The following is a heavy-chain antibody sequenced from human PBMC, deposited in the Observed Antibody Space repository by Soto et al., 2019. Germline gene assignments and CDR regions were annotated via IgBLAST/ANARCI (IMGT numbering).Heavy chain of an antibody. D-gene: IGHD1-1*01. CDR1: GFTFSSYG. Sequence: HPGGSLRLSCAASGFTFSSYGMHWVRQAPGRGLEWVAVTSYDGSNKYYADSVKGRFTISRDNSKNTVYLQMNSLRAEDTAVYYCAKDSKAYGYHFDYWGQGTLVTVSS. CDR3: AKDSKAYGYHFDY. J-gene: IGHJ4*02. V-gene: IGHV3-30*18. CDR2: TSYDGSNK.